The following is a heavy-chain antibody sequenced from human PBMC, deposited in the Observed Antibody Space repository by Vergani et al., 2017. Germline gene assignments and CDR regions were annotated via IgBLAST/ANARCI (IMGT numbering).Heavy chain of an antibody. D-gene: IGHD6-13*01. V-gene: IGHV4-61*02. J-gene: IGHJ4*02. CDR2: IYTSGST. Sequence: QVRLQESGPGLVKPSQTLSLTCTVSGGSISSGSYYWSWIRQPAGKGLEWIGRIYTSGSTNYNPSLKSRVTISVDTSKNQFSLKLSSVTAAATAVYYCARGVAAAGTHFDYWGQGTLVTVSS. CDR3: ARGVAAAGTHFDY. CDR1: GGSISSGSYY.